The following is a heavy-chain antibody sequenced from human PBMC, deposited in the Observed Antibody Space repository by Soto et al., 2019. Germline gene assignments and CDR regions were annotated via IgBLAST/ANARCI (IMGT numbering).Heavy chain of an antibody. J-gene: IGHJ2*01. D-gene: IGHD6-19*01. CDR3: ARDIGIAVAGPYWYFEL. V-gene: IGHV1-2*04. CDR2: INPNSGGT. Sequence: ASVKVSCKASGYTFTGYYMHWVRQAPGQGLEWMGWINPNSGGTNYAQKFQGWVTMTRDTSISTAYMELSRLRSDDTAVYYCARDIGIAVAGPYWYFELWGRGTLVTVSS. CDR1: GYTFTGYY.